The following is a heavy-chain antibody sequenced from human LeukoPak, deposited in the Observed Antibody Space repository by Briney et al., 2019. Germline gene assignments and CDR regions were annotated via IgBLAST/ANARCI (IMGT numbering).Heavy chain of an antibody. D-gene: IGHD1-7*01. Sequence: ASVKVSCKTSGYTFTGHYMHWVRQAPGQGLEWMGWISPTSGDRSYAQKFQGRVAMTRDTSISTAYMELSSLRSDDTAVYYCVRDGLNWNYDYWGQGTLVAVSS. V-gene: IGHV1-2*02. CDR1: GYTFTGHY. J-gene: IGHJ4*02. CDR2: ISPTSGDR. CDR3: VRDGLNWNYDY.